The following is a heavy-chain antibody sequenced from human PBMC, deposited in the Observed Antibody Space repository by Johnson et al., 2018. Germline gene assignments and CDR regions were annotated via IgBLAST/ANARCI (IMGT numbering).Heavy chain of an antibody. J-gene: IGHJ4*02. CDR1: GFIFSAHW. V-gene: IGHV3-74*01. CDR3: ARDLYGGDF. CDR2: IGNDGSTT. D-gene: IGHD4-23*01. Sequence: VQLVESGGGLVQPGGSLRLSCAASGFIFSAHWMQWVRQTPEKGLVWVSQIGNDGSTTHYADSVKGRFTISRYNTKNMLYLQMNSLRVEDTAVYYCARDLYGGDFWGRGTLVTVSS.